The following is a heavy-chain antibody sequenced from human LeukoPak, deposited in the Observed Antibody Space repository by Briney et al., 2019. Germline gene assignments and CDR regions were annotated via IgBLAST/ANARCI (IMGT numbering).Heavy chain of an antibody. CDR3: ARDLRIAVAGPFDY. J-gene: IGHJ4*02. CDR1: GYIFTSYG. V-gene: IGHV1-18*01. Sequence: ASVKVSCKASGYIFTSYGISWVRQAPGQGLEWMGWISAYNGNTNYAQKLQGRVTMTTDTSTSTAYMELRSLRSDDTAVYYCARDLRIAVAGPFDYWGQGTLVTVSS. CDR2: ISAYNGNT. D-gene: IGHD6-19*01.